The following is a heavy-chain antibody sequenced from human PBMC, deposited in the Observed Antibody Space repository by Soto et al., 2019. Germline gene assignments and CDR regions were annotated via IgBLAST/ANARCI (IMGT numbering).Heavy chain of an antibody. V-gene: IGHV3-30*18. D-gene: IGHD3-10*01. CDR1: GFTFRWFG. J-gene: IGHJ4*02. CDR2: ISNDGSNE. Sequence: GGSLRLSCAGSGFTFRWFGMNWVRQAPGKGLEWVARISNDGSNEYYVDSVKGRFTISRDNSKNTLYLQMDSLRAEDTAVYYCAKGEVRGIIPSYFDYWGLGALVTVSS. CDR3: AKGEVRGIIPSYFDY.